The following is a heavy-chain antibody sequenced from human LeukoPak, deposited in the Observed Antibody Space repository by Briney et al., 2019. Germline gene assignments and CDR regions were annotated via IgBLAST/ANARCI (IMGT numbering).Heavy chain of an antibody. CDR1: VGSISSGAYY. CDR2: IYSSGTT. CDR3: AREPAGLWYFEL. J-gene: IGHJ2*01. Sequence: SETLSLTCTVSVGSISSGAYYWSWIRQHPGKGLEWMGYIYSSGTTYYNPSLKSRVTLSVDTSKTQFSLNLTSVTAADTAVYYCAREPAGLWYFELWGRGTLVTVSS. V-gene: IGHV4-31*03.